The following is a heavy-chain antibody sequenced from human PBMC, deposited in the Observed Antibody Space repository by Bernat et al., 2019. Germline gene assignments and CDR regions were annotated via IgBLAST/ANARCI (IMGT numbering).Heavy chain of an antibody. CDR1: GYTFTSYG. CDR3: ARDRIAARFGKKNWFDP. J-gene: IGHJ5*02. V-gene: IGHV7-4-1*02. D-gene: IGHD6-6*01. CDR2: INTNTGNP. Sequence: QVQLVQSGAEVKKPGASVKVSCKASGYTFTSYGISWVRQAPGQGLEWMGWINTNTGNPTYAQGFTGRFVFSLDTSVSTAYLQISSLKAEDTAVYYCARDRIAARFGKKNWFDPWGQGTLVTVSS.